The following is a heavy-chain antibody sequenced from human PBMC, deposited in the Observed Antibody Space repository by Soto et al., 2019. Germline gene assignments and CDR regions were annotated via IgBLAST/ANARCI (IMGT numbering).Heavy chain of an antibody. V-gene: IGHV4-34*01. CDR3: ARTVVPAAMNYFDY. J-gene: IGHJ4*02. Sequence: PSETLSLTCAVYGGSFSCYYWSWIRQPPGKGLEWIGEINHSGSTNYNPSLKSRVTISVDTSKNQFSLKLSSVTAADTAVYYCARTVVPAAMNYFDYWGQGTLVTVSS. D-gene: IGHD2-2*01. CDR2: INHSGST. CDR1: GGSFSCYY.